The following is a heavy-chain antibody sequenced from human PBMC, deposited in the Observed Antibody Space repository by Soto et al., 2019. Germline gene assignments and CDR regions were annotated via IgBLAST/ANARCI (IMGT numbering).Heavy chain of an antibody. V-gene: IGHV4-59*01. CDR1: GGSISSYY. CDR3: ARDVAARQHYNWFDP. D-gene: IGHD6-6*01. Sequence: SETLSLTCTVSGGSISSYYWSWIRQPPGKGLEWIGYIYYSGSTNYNPSLKSRVTISVDTSKNQFSLKLSSVTAADTAVYYCARDVAARQHYNWFDPWGQGTLVTVSS. J-gene: IGHJ5*02. CDR2: IYYSGST.